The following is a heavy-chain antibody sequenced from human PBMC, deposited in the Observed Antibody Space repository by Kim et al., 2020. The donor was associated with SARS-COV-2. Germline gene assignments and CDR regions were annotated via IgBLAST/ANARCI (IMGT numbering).Heavy chain of an antibody. CDR3: ARGKYHESLGLSDYDNDMDV. D-gene: IGHD2-2*01. V-gene: IGHV3-30-3*01. CDR1: GLSFDDSA. J-gene: IGHJ6*02. Sequence: GGSLRLSCAASGLSFDDSAMNWVRQAPGKGLEWLAVISYDGRNKDYADSVKGRFTISRDNSKRTLYLQMNSLRVEDTGVYYCARGKYHESLGLSDYDNDMDVWGQGTTVTVSS. CDR2: ISYDGRNK.